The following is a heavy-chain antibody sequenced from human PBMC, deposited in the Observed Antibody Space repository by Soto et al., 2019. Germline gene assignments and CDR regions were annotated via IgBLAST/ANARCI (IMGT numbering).Heavy chain of an antibody. D-gene: IGHD3-3*01. CDR1: GYSFKNYA. CDR2: TNEGSGNT. CDR3: ARDDRSVSGVVTLYH. Sequence: ASVKVSCKATGYSFKNYAVHWVRQAPGQRLEWMGFTNEGSGNTRFSQKFQGRISITRDTSASTVYLDLSSLTSEDTAIYYCARDDRSVSGVVTLYHWGPGTLVTVSS. J-gene: IGHJ5*02. V-gene: IGHV1-3*01.